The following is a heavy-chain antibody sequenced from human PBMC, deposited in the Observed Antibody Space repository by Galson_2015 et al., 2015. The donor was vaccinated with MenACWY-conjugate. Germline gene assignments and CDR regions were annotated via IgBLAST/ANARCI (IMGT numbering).Heavy chain of an antibody. V-gene: IGHV3-48*02. CDR2: ISGCSSTI. Sequence: ALRLSCAAAICTFISCAMCWGRVGPGTGLGRASYISGCSSTIHYADSVKGRFTISRDNAKNSLYLQMNSLRDEDTAVYYCARAWAAAGARFDYWGQGTLVTVSS. CDR1: ICTFISCA. D-gene: IGHD6-13*01. CDR3: ARAWAAAGARFDY. J-gene: IGHJ4*02.